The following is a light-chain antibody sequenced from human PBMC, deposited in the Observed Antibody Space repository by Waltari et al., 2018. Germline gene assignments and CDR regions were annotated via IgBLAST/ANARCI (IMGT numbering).Light chain of an antibody. CDR2: GAS. Sequence: EIVLTQSPGTLSLSLGERATLSCRANQRASRALAWYQQKPSQAPRLLIYGASTRATGIPDRFSGSGSGTDFSLTISRLEPDDFAVYYCQHYLRLPVTFGQGTTVEI. CDR3: QHYLRLPVT. V-gene: IGKV3-20*01. CDR1: QRASRA. J-gene: IGKJ1*01.